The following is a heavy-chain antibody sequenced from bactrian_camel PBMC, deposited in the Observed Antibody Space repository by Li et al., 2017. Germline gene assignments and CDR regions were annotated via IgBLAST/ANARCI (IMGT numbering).Heavy chain of an antibody. CDR1: GYTYSDYC. J-gene: IGHJ4*01. CDR2: IDWDGAK. V-gene: IGHV3S9*01. D-gene: IGHD7*01. Sequence: HVQLVESVGGSVRAGGSLRLSCVASGYTYSDYCMGWFRQIQGKEREGVATIDWDGAKTHANTVKGRCTISRDNSKNTLSLQMTGLLPEDTAMYYCAASVSWITWCARTSTAYNYWGQGTQVTV. CDR3: AASVSWITWCARTSTAYNY.